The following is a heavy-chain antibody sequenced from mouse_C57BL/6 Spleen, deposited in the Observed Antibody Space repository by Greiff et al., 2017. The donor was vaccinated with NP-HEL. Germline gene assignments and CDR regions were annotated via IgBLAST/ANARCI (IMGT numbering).Heavy chain of an antibody. CDR1: VYTFTSYW. CDR2: LDPSDSYT. V-gene: IGHV1-59*01. D-gene: IGHD2-5*01. CDR3: ARSNSNYWYFDV. J-gene: IGHJ1*03. Sequence: VQLQQPGAELVRPVPSVKFSFPSSVYTFTSYWIHFVKQRPGQGLEWIGVLDPSDSYTNYNQKFKGKATLTVDTSSSTAYMQLRSLTSEDSAVYYCARSNSNYWYFDVWGTGTTVTVSS.